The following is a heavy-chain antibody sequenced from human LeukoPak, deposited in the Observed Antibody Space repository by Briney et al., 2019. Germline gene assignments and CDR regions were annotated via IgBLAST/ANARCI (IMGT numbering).Heavy chain of an antibody. J-gene: IGHJ4*02. CDR3: TTYSSGPWH. Sequence: GGSLRLSCAASGLTFSNACMSWVRQAPGKGLEWVGRIKSKTEGETTDCATPVKGRFTISRDDSEDTLYLQMDSLKTEDTAVYYCTTYSSGPWHWGQGTLVTVSS. CDR2: IKSKTEGETT. CDR1: GLTFSNAC. V-gene: IGHV3-15*01. D-gene: IGHD6-19*01.